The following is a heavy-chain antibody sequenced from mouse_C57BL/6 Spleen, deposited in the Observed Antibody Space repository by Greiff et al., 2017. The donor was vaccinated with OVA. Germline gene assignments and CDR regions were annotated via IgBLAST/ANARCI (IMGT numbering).Heavy chain of an antibody. D-gene: IGHD1-1*01. J-gene: IGHJ4*01. CDR3: ARKGSSYRYYAMDY. CDR1: GYTFTSYW. CDR2: IDPSDSYT. V-gene: IGHV1-59*01. Sequence: QVQLQQPGAELVRPGPSVKLSCKASGYTFTSYWMHWVKQRPGQGLEWIGVIDPSDSYTNYNQKFKGKATLTVDTSSSTAYMQLSSLTSEDSAVYYCARKGSSYRYYAMDYWGQGTSVTVSS.